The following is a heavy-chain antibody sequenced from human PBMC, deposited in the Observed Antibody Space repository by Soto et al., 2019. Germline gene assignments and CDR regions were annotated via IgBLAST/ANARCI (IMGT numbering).Heavy chain of an antibody. V-gene: IGHV4-59*08. CDR3: ARLSGYDYSYYYYYMDV. Sequence: SETLSLTCTVSGGSISSYYWSWIRQPPGKGLEWIGYIYYSGSTNYNPSLKSRVTISVDTSKNQFSLKLSSVTAADTAVYYCARLSGYDYSYYYYYMDVWGKGTTVTVSS. CDR2: IYYSGST. CDR1: GGSISSYY. J-gene: IGHJ6*03. D-gene: IGHD5-12*01.